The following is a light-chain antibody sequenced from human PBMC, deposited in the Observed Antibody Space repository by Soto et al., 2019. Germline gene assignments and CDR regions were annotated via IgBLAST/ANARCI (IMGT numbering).Light chain of an antibody. CDR2: EVN. CDR3: SSYSSNNILSYV. CDR1: SSDFGVYNY. J-gene: IGLJ1*01. Sequence: QSVLTEPACVSVSPGQSITVSCTGTSSDFGVYNYVSWYQLHPGKAPKLMIYEVNNRPSGVSDRFSGSRSANTASLTISGLQAQDEADYYCSSYSSNNILSYVFGTGTKVTVL. V-gene: IGLV2-14*01.